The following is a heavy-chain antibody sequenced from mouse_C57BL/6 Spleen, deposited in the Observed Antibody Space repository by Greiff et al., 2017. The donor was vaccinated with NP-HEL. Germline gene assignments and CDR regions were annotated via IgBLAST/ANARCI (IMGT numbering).Heavy chain of an antibody. Sequence: QVQLQQSGAELVKPGASVKLSCKASGYTFTEYTIHWVKQRSGQGLEWIGWFYPGSGSIKYNEKFKNKATLTADKSSSTVYMELSRLTSEDSAVYFCARHEGDYGYEGYAMDYWGQGTSVTVSS. D-gene: IGHD2-2*01. J-gene: IGHJ4*01. V-gene: IGHV1-62-2*01. CDR3: ARHEGDYGYEGYAMDY. CDR1: GYTFTEYT. CDR2: FYPGSGSI.